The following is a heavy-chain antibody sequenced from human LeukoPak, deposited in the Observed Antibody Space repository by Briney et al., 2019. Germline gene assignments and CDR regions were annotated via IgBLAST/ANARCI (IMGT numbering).Heavy chain of an antibody. CDR1: GFTFSSYS. D-gene: IGHD1-26*01. J-gene: IGHJ4*02. V-gene: IGHV3-21*04. CDR3: ARNEGGGSYPEDDY. CDR2: ISSSSSYI. Sequence: GGSLRLSCAASGFTFSSYSMNWVRQAPGKGLEWVSSISSSSSYIYYADSVKGRFTISRDNAKNSLYLQMNSLRAEDTAVYYCARNEGGGSYPEDDYWGQGTLVTVSS.